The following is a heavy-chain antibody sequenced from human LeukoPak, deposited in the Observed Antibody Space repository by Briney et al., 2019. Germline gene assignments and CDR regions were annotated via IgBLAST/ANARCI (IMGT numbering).Heavy chain of an antibody. V-gene: IGHV1-2*02. Sequence: SVKVSCKASGYTLTGYYMHWVRQAPGQGLEWMGWINPKSGGTNYAQKFQGRVTMTRDTSISTAYMELSRLRSDDTAVYYCARPGDCSSTSCYYFGFDPWGQGTLVTVCS. CDR3: ARPGDCSSTSCYYFGFDP. CDR2: INPKSGGT. CDR1: GYTLTGYY. J-gene: IGHJ5*02. D-gene: IGHD2-2*01.